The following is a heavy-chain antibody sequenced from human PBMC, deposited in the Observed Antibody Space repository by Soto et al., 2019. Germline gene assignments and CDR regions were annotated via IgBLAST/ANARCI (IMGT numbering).Heavy chain of an antibody. J-gene: IGHJ4*02. V-gene: IGHV3-30*18. CDR2: VSYDGNSK. CDR1: GFTFSSYV. Sequence: GGSLRLSCAASGFTFSSYVMHWVRQAPGKGLEWVAIVSYDGNSKYYAESVKGRFTISRDNSRNTLSLQMNSLRAEDTAVYYCAKGYSGYDSPFDYWGQGTLVTVSS. D-gene: IGHD5-12*01. CDR3: AKGYSGYDSPFDY.